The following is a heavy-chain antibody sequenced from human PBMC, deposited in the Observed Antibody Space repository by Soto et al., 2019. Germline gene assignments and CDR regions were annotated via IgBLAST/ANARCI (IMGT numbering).Heavy chain of an antibody. J-gene: IGHJ4*02. D-gene: IGHD2-8*01. CDR2: IWYDGSNK. V-gene: IGHV3-33*01. Sequence: GTLRLSCAASGFTFSSYGMHWVRQAPGKGLEWVAVIWYDGSNKYYADSVKGRLTISRDNSKNTLYLQMNSLRAEDTAVYYCARAHCTNGVCHYYFDYWGQGTLVTVSS. CDR3: ARAHCTNGVCHYYFDY. CDR1: GFTFSSYG.